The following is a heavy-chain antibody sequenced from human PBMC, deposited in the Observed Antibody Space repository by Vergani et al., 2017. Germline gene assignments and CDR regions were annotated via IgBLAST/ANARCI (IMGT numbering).Heavy chain of an antibody. J-gene: IGHJ4*02. CDR2: INPNSGGT. CDR3: ATSGTSSNRDYFDY. D-gene: IGHD2-2*01. CDR1: GYTFTDYF. V-gene: IGHV1-2*02. Sequence: QVQLVQSGAEVKKPGASVKVSCKASGYTFTDYFMHWVRQAPGKGLEWMGWINPNSGGTNYEQKFQGRVNMTRDTSISTAYMELSNLRSDDTAVYYCATSGTSSNRDYFDYWGKGTLVTVSS.